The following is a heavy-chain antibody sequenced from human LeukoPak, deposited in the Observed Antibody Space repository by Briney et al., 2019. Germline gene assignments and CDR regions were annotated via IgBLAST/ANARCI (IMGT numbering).Heavy chain of an antibody. V-gene: IGHV1-2*02. D-gene: IGHD2-2*01. CDR2: INPNSGGT. CDR1: GYTFTGYY. J-gene: IGHJ4*02. CDR3: ARGTLSTLNIVVVPAAMGCDY. Sequence: ASVKVSCKASGYTFTGYYMHWVRQAPGQGLEWMGWINPNSGGTNYAQKFQGRVTMTRDTSIGTAYMELSRLRSDDTAVYYCARGTLSTLNIVVVPAAMGCDYWGQGTLVTVSS.